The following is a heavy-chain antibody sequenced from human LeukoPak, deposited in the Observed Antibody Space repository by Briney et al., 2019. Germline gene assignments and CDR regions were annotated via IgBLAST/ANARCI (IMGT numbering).Heavy chain of an antibody. CDR3: ARWATYDYVWGSYRPPTGDWFDP. V-gene: IGHV3-48*04. Sequence: PGGSLRLSCEASGFIFSDYNMNWVRQAPGKGLEWLSFIDSSSSTIYYADSVKGRFAISRDNAKNSLFLQMDSLRAEDTAVYYCARWATYDYVWGSYRPPTGDWFDPWGQGTLVTVSS. CDR1: GFIFSDYN. D-gene: IGHD3-16*02. CDR2: IDSSSSTI. J-gene: IGHJ5*02.